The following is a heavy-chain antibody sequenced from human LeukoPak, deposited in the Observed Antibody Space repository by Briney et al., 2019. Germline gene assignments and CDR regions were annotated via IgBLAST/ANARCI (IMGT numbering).Heavy chain of an antibody. Sequence: GGSLRLSCAASGFTFSSYWMSWVRQAPGKGLEWVANIKQDGSEKYYADSVKGRFTISRDNSKNTLYLQMNSLRAEDTAIYYCAKNGDRGAYCTGGTCYPYFYYYMDVWGKGTTVTI. V-gene: IGHV3-7*03. D-gene: IGHD2-15*01. CDR2: IKQDGSEK. CDR1: GFTFSSYW. J-gene: IGHJ6*03. CDR3: AKNGDRGAYCTGGTCYPYFYYYMDV.